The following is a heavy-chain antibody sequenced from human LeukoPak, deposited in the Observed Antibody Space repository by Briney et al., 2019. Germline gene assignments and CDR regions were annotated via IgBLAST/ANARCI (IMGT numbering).Heavy chain of an antibody. Sequence: PGGSLRLSCAASGFTFSSYGMHWVRQAPGKGLEGVAVIWYDGSNKYYADSVKGRFTISRDNSKNTLYLQMNSLRAEDTAVYYCARDLGDYGIEFYYYYGMDVWGKGTTVTVSS. J-gene: IGHJ6*04. CDR3: ARDLGDYGIEFYYYYGMDV. CDR1: GFTFSSYG. D-gene: IGHD4-17*01. CDR2: IWYDGSNK. V-gene: IGHV3-33*01.